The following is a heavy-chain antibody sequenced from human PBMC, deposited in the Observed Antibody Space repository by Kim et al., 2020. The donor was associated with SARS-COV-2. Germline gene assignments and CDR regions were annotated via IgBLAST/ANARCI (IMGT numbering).Heavy chain of an antibody. V-gene: IGHV3-74*01. J-gene: IGHJ4*02. Sequence: YAASVKGRFTISRDNAKSTLDLQMNSLRPEDTAVYYCARGSGNYSFDSWGQGTLVAVSS. D-gene: IGHD3-22*01. CDR3: ARGSGNYSFDS.